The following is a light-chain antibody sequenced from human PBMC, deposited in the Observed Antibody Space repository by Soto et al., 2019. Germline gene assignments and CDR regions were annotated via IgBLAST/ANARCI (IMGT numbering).Light chain of an antibody. CDR2: GAS. J-gene: IGKJ5*01. V-gene: IGKV3-15*01. CDR1: QSVSSN. Sequence: EIVMTQSPATLSVSPGERATLSCRASQSVSSNLAWYQQKPGQAPRLLIYGASTRATGFPARFSGSGSGTEFTLTLSSLQSEDFAVYYCQQYNNWPITFGQGTRLEIK. CDR3: QQYNNWPIT.